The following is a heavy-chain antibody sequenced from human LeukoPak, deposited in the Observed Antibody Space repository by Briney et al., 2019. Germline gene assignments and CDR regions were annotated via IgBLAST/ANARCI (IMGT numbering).Heavy chain of an antibody. D-gene: IGHD2-8*01. CDR1: GYTFTGYY. CDR3: ARAEVVLMVYAIGEAFDI. V-gene: IGHV1-2*02. Sequence: SVKVSCKASGYTFTGYYMHWVRQAPGQGLEWMGWINPNSGGTNYAQKFQGRVTMTRDTSISTAYMELSRLRSDDTAVYYCARAEVVLMVYAIGEAFDIWGQGTMVTVSS. J-gene: IGHJ3*02. CDR2: INPNSGGT.